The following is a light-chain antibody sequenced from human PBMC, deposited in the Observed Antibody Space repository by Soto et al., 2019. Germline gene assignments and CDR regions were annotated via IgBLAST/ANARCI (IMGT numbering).Light chain of an antibody. J-gene: IGLJ1*01. CDR3: SSYTSSSPPYV. CDR1: SSDVGGYNY. CDR2: DVS. V-gene: IGLV2-14*01. Sequence: QSALTQPASVSGSPGQSITISCTGTSSDVGGYNYVSWYQQHPGKAPKLMIYDVSNRPSGVSNRFSGSKSGNTASLTISGLQAEDEADYYCSSYTSSSPPYVFGTGPKVTDL.